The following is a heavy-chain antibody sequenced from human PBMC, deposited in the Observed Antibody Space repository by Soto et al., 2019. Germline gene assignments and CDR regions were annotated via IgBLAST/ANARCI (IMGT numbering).Heavy chain of an antibody. D-gene: IGHD2-15*01. CDR3: ARREFCAGGSCYKVDY. Sequence: EVQLVESGGGLVQPGGSLRLSCAASGFTVSSNYMSWVRQAPGKGLEWVSVIYSGGSTYYADSVKGRFTISRDNSKNTLYLQMNSLRAEDTAVYYCARREFCAGGSCYKVDYWCQGTLVTVSS. CDR2: IYSGGST. CDR1: GFTVSSNY. J-gene: IGHJ4*02. V-gene: IGHV3-66*04.